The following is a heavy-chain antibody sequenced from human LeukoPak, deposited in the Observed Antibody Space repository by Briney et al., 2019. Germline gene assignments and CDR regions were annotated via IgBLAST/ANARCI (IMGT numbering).Heavy chain of an antibody. D-gene: IGHD3-22*01. CDR2: IYYSGST. J-gene: IGHJ6*02. V-gene: IGHV4-59*01. CDR3: ARGRIAKIVVVHSFHYGMDV. CDR1: GGSISSYY. Sequence: SETLSLTCTVSGGSISSYYWSWIRQPPGKGLEWIGYIYYSGSTNYNPSLKSRVTISVDTSKNQFSLKLSSVTAADTAVYYCARGRIAKIVVVHSFHYGMDVWGQGTTVTVSS.